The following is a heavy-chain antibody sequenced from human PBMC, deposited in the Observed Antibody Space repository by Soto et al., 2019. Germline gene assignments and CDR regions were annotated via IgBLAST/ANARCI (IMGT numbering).Heavy chain of an antibody. CDR1: GFTFSTYG. CDR2: ISYDGTNK. V-gene: IGHV3-30*18. CDR3: AKDLQSYGDYDYYCYGMDV. D-gene: IGHD4-17*01. J-gene: IGHJ6*02. Sequence: QVQLVESGGGEVQPGRSLTLSCAASGFTFSTYGMHWVRQTPGKGLEWVAVISYDGTNKFYSDYVKGRFTISRDNFKNTLPLQMNSLRADDTAVYSCAKDLQSYGDYDYYCYGMDVWGLGTRVTVSS.